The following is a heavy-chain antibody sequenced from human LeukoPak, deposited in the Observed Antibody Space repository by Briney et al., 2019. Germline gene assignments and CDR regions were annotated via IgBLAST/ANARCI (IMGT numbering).Heavy chain of an antibody. V-gene: IGHV4-39*01. CDR3: AGPISSGYYYVVIRDAFDI. J-gene: IGHJ3*02. D-gene: IGHD3-22*01. CDR2: IYYSGST. CDR1: GGSISSSSYY. Sequence: PSETLSLTCTVSGGSISSSSYYWGWLRQPPGKGLEWIGSIYYSGSTYYNPSLKSRVTISVDTSKNQFSLKLSSVTAADTAVYYCAGPISSGYYYVVIRDAFDIWGQGTMVTVSS.